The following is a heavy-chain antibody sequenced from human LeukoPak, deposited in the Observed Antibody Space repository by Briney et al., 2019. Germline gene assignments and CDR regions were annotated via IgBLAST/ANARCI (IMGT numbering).Heavy chain of an antibody. CDR3: AGVETYSSSWTYWFDP. CDR1: GGSISSYY. D-gene: IGHD6-13*01. Sequence: SETLSLTCTVSGGSISSYYWSWIRQPAGKGLEWIGRIYTSGSTNYNPSLKSRVTMSVDTSKNQFSLKLSSVTAADTAVYYCAGVETYSSSWTYWFDPWGQGTLVTVSS. J-gene: IGHJ5*02. V-gene: IGHV4-4*07. CDR2: IYTSGST.